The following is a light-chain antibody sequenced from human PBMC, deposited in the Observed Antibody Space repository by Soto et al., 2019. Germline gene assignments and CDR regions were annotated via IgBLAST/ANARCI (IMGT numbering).Light chain of an antibody. CDR1: QSVSSY. CDR3: QQRGNWPIT. CDR2: DAS. J-gene: IGKJ5*01. Sequence: ERGLPPSRFRPHLYLWKTXAVQLWASQSVSSYLAWYQQKPGQAPRLLIYDASSRPTDIPARFSGSGSGTDFTLTISSLEPEDFALYYCQQRGNWPITFGQGTRLEIK. V-gene: IGKV3-11*01.